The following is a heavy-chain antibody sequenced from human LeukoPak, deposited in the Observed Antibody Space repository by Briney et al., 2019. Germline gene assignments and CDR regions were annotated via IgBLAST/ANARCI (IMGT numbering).Heavy chain of an antibody. Sequence: SETLSLTCTVSGGSISSYYWSWVRQPPGKGLEWIGYIQNSVTSYTDNPSLQSRVTIPVDTSKNQFSLQVTSVTAADTAVYYCVRSPQLDPWGPGILVTVSS. CDR1: GGSISSYY. V-gene: IGHV4-59*01. J-gene: IGHJ5*02. CDR3: VRSPQLDP. CDR2: IQNSVTSY.